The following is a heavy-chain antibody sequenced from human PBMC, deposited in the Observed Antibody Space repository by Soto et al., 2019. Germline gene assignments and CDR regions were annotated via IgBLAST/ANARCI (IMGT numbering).Heavy chain of an antibody. V-gene: IGHV3-23*01. CDR2: ISGSGGST. CDR1: GFTFSSYA. CDR3: AKEEVLLWFGELLDYFDY. D-gene: IGHD3-10*01. J-gene: IGHJ4*02. Sequence: GWSLRLSCAASGFTFSSYAMSWVRQAPGKGLEWVSAISGSGGSTYYADSVKGRFTISRDNSKNTLYLQMNSLRAEDTAVYYCAKEEVLLWFGELLDYFDYWGQGTLVTVSS.